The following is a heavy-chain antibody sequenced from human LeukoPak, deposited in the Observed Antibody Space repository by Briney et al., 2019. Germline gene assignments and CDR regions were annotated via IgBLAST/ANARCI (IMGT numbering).Heavy chain of an antibody. D-gene: IGHD3-22*01. CDR3: AKDGGGYYPSYYYYMDV. V-gene: IGHV3-30*18. CDR2: ISYDGSNK. J-gene: IGHJ6*03. CDR1: GFTFSSYG. Sequence: PGGSLSLSCAASGFTFSSYGMHWVRQAPGKGLEWVAVISYDGSNKYYADSVKGRFAISRDNSKNTLYLQMNSLRAEDTAVYYCAKDGGGYYPSYYYYMDVWGKGTTVTISS.